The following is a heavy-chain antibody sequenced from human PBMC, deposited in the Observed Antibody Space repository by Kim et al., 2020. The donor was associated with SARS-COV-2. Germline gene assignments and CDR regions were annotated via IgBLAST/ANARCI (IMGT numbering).Heavy chain of an antibody. V-gene: IGHV3-30*18. CDR2: ISYDGSNK. CDR1: GFTFSSYG. Sequence: GGSLRLSCAASGFTFSSYGMHWVRQAPGKGLEWVAVISYDGSNKYYADSVKGRFTISRDNSKNTLYLQMNSLRAEDTAVYYCAKAGRIAAAGTGAYFDY. J-gene: IGHJ4*01. D-gene: IGHD6-13*01. CDR3: AKAGRIAAAGTGAYFDY.